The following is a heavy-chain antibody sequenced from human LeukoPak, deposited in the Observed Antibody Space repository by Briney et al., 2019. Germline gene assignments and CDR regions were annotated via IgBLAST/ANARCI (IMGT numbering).Heavy chain of an antibody. CDR3: ARSAPPIYFDY. J-gene: IGHJ4*02. CDR2: INDSGTT. Sequence: SETLSLTCGVSSEFFSGYYWGWVRQPPGRGLEWIGDINDSGTTKYNPALKSRVAISIDTSKNQFSLKVKSVTAADTAVYYCARSAPPIYFDYWGQGTLVTVSS. CDR1: SEFFSGYY. V-gene: IGHV4-34*01.